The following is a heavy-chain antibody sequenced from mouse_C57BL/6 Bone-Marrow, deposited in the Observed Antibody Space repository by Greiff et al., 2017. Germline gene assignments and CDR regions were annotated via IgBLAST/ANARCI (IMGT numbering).Heavy chain of an antibody. Sequence: QVQLQQPGAELVMPGASVKLSCKASGYTFTSYWMHWVKQRPGQGLEWIGEIDPSDSYTNYNQKFKGKSTLTVDKSSSTAYMQLSSLASEDSAVYYRGRDYYGSSFWFADWGQGTLVTVSA. CDR2: IDPSDSYT. J-gene: IGHJ3*01. CDR3: GRDYYGSSFWFAD. CDR1: GYTFTSYW. D-gene: IGHD1-1*01. V-gene: IGHV1-69*01.